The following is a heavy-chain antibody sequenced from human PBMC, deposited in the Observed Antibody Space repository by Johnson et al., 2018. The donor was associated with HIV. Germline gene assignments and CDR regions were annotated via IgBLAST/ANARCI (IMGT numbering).Heavy chain of an antibody. CDR1: GFTVSSNY. CDR3: ARAIAAAGAFDI. CDR2: IGTAGDT. J-gene: IGHJ3*02. Sequence: VQLVESGGGLVQPGGSLRLSCAASGFTVSSNYMSWVRQAPGKGLEWVSAIGTAGDTYYPGSVKGRFTISRENAKNSLYLQMNSLRAGDTAVYYCARAIAAAGAFDIWGQGTMVTVSS. D-gene: IGHD6-13*01. V-gene: IGHV3-13*01.